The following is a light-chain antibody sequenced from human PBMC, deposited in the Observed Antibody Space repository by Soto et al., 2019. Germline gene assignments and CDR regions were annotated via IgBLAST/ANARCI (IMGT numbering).Light chain of an antibody. V-gene: IGKV3-20*01. J-gene: IGKJ3*01. CDR1: QSVSSSY. Sequence: EIVLTQSPCTLSLSPGERATLSCRASQSVSSSYLAWYQQKPGQDPRLLIYDASRATGITDSFSGSGSGTDCHNPITSLEPEDVALYYSKHYCPSALFGSWTKVDI. CDR3: KHYCPSAL. CDR2: DAS.